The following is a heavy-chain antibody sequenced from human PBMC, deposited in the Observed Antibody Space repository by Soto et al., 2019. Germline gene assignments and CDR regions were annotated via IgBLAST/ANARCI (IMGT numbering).Heavy chain of an antibody. D-gene: IGHD3-10*01. CDR3: ARRSYNGFGDPQASKYNWFDP. J-gene: IGHJ5*02. Sequence: SETLSLTCTVSGGSISSSSYYWGWIRQPPGKGLEWIGSIYYSGSTYYNPSLKSRVTISVDTSKNQFSLKLSSVTAADTAVYYCARRSYNGFGDPQASKYNWFDPWGQGTLVTVSS. CDR2: IYYSGST. CDR1: GGSISSSSYY. V-gene: IGHV4-39*01.